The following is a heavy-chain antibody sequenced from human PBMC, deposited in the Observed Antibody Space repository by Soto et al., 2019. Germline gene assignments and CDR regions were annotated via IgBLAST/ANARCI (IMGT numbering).Heavy chain of an antibody. CDR1: GFTFSSYG. D-gene: IGHD3-3*01. Sequence: PGGSLRLSCAASGFTFSSYGMHWVRQAPGKGLEWVAVISYDGSNKYYADSVKGRFTISRDNSKNALYLQMNSLRAEDTAVYYCATGITIFGVVITNYGMDVWGQGTTVTVSS. CDR3: ATGITIFGVVITNYGMDV. V-gene: IGHV3-30*03. CDR2: ISYDGSNK. J-gene: IGHJ6*02.